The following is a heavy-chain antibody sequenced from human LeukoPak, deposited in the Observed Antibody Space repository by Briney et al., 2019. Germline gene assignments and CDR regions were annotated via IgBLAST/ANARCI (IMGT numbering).Heavy chain of an antibody. CDR2: INPNSGGT. Sequence: GASVKVSCKASGYTFTSYDINWVRQATGQGLEWMGWINPNSGGTNYAQKFQGRVTMTRDTSISTAYMELSRLRSDDTAVYYCARARGGTFDYWGQGTLVTVSS. D-gene: IGHD3-16*01. J-gene: IGHJ4*02. CDR3: ARARGGTFDY. CDR1: GYTFTSYD. V-gene: IGHV1-2*02.